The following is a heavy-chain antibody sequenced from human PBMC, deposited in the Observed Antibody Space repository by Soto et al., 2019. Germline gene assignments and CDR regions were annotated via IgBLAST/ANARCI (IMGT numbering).Heavy chain of an antibody. D-gene: IGHD6-6*01. V-gene: IGHV1-46*01. CDR3: ARESSSSINPYYYYGMDV. CDR2: INPCGGST. CDR1: GYTFTTYG. J-gene: IGHJ6*02. Sequence: GASVKVSCKASGYTFTTYGISWVRQAPGQGLEWMGIINPCGGSTNYAQKFQGRVTMTRDTSTSTVYMELSSLRSEDTAVYYCARESSSSINPYYYYGMDVWGQGTTVTVSS.